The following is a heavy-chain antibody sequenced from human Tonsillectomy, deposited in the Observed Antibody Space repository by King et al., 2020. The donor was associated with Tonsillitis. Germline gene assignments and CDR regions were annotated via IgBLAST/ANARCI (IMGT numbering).Heavy chain of an antibody. CDR2: IYYSGST. Sequence: QLQESSPGLVKPSQTLSLTCTVSGGSISSGGYYWSWIRQHPGKGLEWIGYIYYSGSTYYNPSLKSRVTISVDTSKNQFSLKLSSVTAADTAVYYCARDRRQQQLVLFDYWGQGTLVTVSS. J-gene: IGHJ4*02. CDR3: ARDRRQQQLVLFDY. CDR1: GGSISSGGYY. V-gene: IGHV4-31*03. D-gene: IGHD6-13*01.